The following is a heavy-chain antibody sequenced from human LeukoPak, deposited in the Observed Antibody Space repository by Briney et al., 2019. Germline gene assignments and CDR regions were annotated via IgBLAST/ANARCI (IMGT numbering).Heavy chain of an antibody. J-gene: IGHJ5*02. CDR2: INHSGST. V-gene: IGHV4-34*01. CDR3: ARGYSKRQLVYNWFDP. D-gene: IGHD1-1*01. CDR1: GGFFSGYY. Sequence: SETLSLTCAVDGGFFSGYYWSWIRQPPGKGLEWIGEINHSGSTNYNPSLKSRVTISVDTSNNQFSLKLSSVTAADPAVYYCARGYSKRQLVYNWFDPWGQGTLVTVSS.